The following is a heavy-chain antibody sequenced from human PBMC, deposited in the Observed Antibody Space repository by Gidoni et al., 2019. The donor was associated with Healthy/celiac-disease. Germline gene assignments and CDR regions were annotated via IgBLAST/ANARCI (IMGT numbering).Heavy chain of an antibody. V-gene: IGHV1-69*01. D-gene: IGHD6-19*01. CDR3: ARSGYSSGWTGYFDL. Sequence: QVQLVQSGAEVKKPGSSVQVSCKASGGTFSSYAISWVRQAPGQGLEWMGGIIPIFGTANYAQKFQGRVTITADESTSTAYMELSSLRSEDTAVYYCARSGYSSGWTGYFDLWGRGTLVTVSS. CDR2: IIPIFGTA. J-gene: IGHJ2*01. CDR1: GGTFSSYA.